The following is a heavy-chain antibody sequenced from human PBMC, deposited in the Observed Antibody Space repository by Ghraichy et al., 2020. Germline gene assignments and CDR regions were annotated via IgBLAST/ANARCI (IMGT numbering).Heavy chain of an antibody. CDR3: ARDFYGSGSYPDRAVDY. J-gene: IGHJ4*02. V-gene: IGHV3-7*01. CDR2: IKQDESEK. CDR1: GFTFSSYW. Sequence: GGSLRLSCVASGFTFSSYWMNWVRQAPGKGLEWVANIKQDESEKYYVDSVKGRFTISRDNAKNSLFLQMNSLSAEDTAMYYCARDFYGSGSYPDRAVDYWGQGTLVTVSS. D-gene: IGHD1-26*01.